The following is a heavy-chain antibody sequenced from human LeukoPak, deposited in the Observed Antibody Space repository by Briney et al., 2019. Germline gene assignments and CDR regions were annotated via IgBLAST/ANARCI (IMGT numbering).Heavy chain of an antibody. V-gene: IGHV3-23*01. D-gene: IGHD4-17*01. J-gene: IGHJ4*02. CDR3: AKAAFFGDHLFDY. Sequence: GGSLRLSCAASGFTFRSYAMSWVRQAPGKGLEWVSTITHSDEVTHHADFVKGRFTISRDNSKNTLYLQMNSLRAEDTAVYYCAKAAFFGDHLFDYWGQGTLVTVSS. CDR2: ITHSDEVT. CDR1: GFTFRSYA.